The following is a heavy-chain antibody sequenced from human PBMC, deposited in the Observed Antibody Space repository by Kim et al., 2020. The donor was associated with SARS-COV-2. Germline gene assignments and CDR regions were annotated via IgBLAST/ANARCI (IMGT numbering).Heavy chain of an antibody. CDR2: IWYDGSNK. CDR1: GFTFSSYG. D-gene: IGHD3-3*01. CDR3: ARETLGDVYNCLDY. Sequence: GGSLRLSCAASGFTFSSYGMHWVRQAPGKGLEWVAVIWYDGSNKYYADSVKGRFTISRDNSKNTLYLQMNSLRAEDTAVYYCARETLGDVYNCLDYWGQGTLVTVSS. J-gene: IGHJ4*02. V-gene: IGHV3-33*01.